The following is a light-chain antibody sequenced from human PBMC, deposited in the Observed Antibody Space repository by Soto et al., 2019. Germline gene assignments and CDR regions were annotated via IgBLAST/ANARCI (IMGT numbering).Light chain of an antibody. CDR2: XXX. CDR3: CSYARSTVYA. CDR1: SSDVGSYNY. V-gene: IGLV2-23*02. Sequence: QSVLTQPASVSGSPGQSITISCTGTSSDVGSYNYVSWYQQHXXKXXXXXXXXXXXRPSGVSSRFSGSKSGKTASLTIYGLQAEDEADYYCCSYARSTVYAFATGTKVTVL. J-gene: IGLJ1*01.